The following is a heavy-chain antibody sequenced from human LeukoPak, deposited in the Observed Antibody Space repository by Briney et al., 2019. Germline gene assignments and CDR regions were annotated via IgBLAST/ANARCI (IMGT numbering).Heavy chain of an antibody. CDR1: GGSFSGYY. D-gene: IGHD3-3*01. V-gene: IGHV4-34*01. J-gene: IGHJ5*02. CDR2: NNHSGST. Sequence: PSETLSLTCAVYGGSFSGYYWSWIRQPPGKGLEWIGENNHSGSTNSSPSLKSRVTISVDTSKNQFSLTLSSVTAADTAVYYCARGLRITIFGVVLHNWFDPWGQGTLVTVSS. CDR3: ARGLRITIFGVVLHNWFDP.